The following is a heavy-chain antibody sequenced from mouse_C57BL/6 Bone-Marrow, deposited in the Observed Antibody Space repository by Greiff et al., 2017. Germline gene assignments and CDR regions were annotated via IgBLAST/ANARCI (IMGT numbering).Heavy chain of an antibody. CDR3: ARIGDSSGYTFAY. Sequence: VQLQQSGAELVRPGSSVKLSCKASGYTFTSYWMDWVKQRPGQGLEWIGNIYPSDSETHYNQKFKDKATLTVDKSSSTAYMQLSSLTSEDSAVYYCARIGDSSGYTFAYWGQGTLVTVSA. CDR2: IYPSDSET. V-gene: IGHV1-61*01. J-gene: IGHJ3*01. D-gene: IGHD3-2*02. CDR1: GYTFTSYW.